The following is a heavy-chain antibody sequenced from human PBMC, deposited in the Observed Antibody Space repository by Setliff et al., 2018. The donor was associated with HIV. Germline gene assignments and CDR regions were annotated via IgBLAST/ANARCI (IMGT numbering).Heavy chain of an antibody. J-gene: IGHJ4*02. Sequence: SETLSLTCTVSGGSITSGGDSWSWIRQHPGKGLKWIGYISYSGITYYDPSLKSRLTMSVDTSNNQFSLKLSSATAADTAVYYCARQGGYNSPLMVWGQGKLVTVSS. CDR1: GGSITSGGDS. D-gene: IGHD3-10*01. CDR3: ARQGGYNSPLMV. V-gene: IGHV4-31*03. CDR2: ISYSGIT.